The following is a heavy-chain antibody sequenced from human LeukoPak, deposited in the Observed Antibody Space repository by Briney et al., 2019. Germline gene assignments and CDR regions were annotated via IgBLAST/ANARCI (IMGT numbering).Heavy chain of an antibody. D-gene: IGHD3-16*01. V-gene: IGHV5-51*01. CDR2: IHPGDSLT. CDR1: GYTFANYG. J-gene: IGHJ4*02. CDR3: AKIDYYAGEY. Sequence: GESLKISCKGFGYTFANYGIGWVRQMPGRGLEWMGIIHPGDSLTSYSPSLEGHVTISADTSINTAYLQWRSLKASDTAMYYCAKIDYYAGEYWGQGTLVTVSS.